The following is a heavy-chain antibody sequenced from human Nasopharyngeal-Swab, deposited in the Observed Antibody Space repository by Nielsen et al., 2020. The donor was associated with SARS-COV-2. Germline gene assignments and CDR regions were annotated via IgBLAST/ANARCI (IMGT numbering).Heavy chain of an antibody. Sequence: WGRHAAGQGHEWVGWISAYNGSTSYAQKFQGRVTMTRDTSTSTVYMELSSLRSEDTAVYYCARDPTYDSSGYYQEYFDYWGQGTLVTVSS. J-gene: IGHJ4*02. CDR3: ARDPTYDSSGYYQEYFDY. V-gene: IGHV1-18*01. CDR2: ISAYNGST. D-gene: IGHD3-22*01.